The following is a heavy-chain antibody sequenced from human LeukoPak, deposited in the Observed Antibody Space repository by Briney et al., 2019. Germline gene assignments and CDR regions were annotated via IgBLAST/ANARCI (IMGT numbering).Heavy chain of an antibody. V-gene: IGHV6-1*01. CDR1: GDSVPSNSAA. CDR3: AKSSVVLWFGELLHWFDP. D-gene: IGHD3-10*01. CDR2: TYYRSKWYN. Sequence: SQTLSLTCAISGDSVPSNSAAWNWIRQSPSRGLEWLGRTYYRSKWYNDYAVSVKSRITINPDTSKNQFSLQLNSVTPEDTAVYYCAKSSVVLWFGELLHWFDPWGQGTLVTVSS. J-gene: IGHJ5*02.